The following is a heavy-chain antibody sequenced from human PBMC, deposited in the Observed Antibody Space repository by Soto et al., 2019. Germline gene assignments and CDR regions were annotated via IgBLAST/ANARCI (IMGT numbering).Heavy chain of an antibody. J-gene: IGHJ4*02. CDR2: ILYSGTT. CDR1: GGSIDKSNYF. Sequence: HLQLQESGPGLVKPSETLSLTCSVSGGSIDKSNYFWGWIRQPPGKGLEWIGSILYSGTTSYNSSLKGRVTTSVDTSRNQFSLTLTSVTAADTAVYYCARLGWGDGDSDYWGQGTLVTVSS. D-gene: IGHD2-21*01. CDR3: ARLGWGDGDSDY. V-gene: IGHV4-39*01.